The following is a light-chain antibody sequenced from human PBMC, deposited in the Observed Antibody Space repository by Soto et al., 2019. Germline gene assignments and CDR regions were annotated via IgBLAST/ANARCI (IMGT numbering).Light chain of an antibody. CDR3: SSYTGSRPHV. V-gene: IGLV2-14*01. Sequence: QSVLTQPASVSGSPGQSITISCTGTSSDVGGYNHVSWYQQRPGKAPRLMIYEVSNRPSGVSNRFSGSKSGNTASLTISGLQAEDEADYFCSSYTGSRPHVFGTWTKVTVL. CDR2: EVS. CDR1: SSDVGGYNH. J-gene: IGLJ1*01.